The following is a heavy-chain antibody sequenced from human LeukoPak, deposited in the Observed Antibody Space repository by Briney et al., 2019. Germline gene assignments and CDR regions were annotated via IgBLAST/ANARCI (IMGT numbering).Heavy chain of an antibody. D-gene: IGHD6-13*01. CDR3: ARGVASSSWYNYYYYYMDV. J-gene: IGHJ6*03. CDR1: GYTFTSYD. CDR2: MNPNSGNT. Sequence: ASVKVSCKASGYTFTSYDINWVRQATGQGLEWMGWMNPNSGNTGYAQKFQGRVTMTRNTSISTAYMELSSLRSEDTAVYYCARGVASSSWYNYYYYYMDVWGKRTTVTVSS. V-gene: IGHV1-8*01.